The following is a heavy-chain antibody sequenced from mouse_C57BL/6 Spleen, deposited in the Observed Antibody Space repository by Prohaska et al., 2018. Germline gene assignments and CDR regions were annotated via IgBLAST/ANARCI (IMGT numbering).Heavy chain of an antibody. CDR2: INPNNGGT. D-gene: IGHD1-1*01. Sequence: HGKSLEWIGDINPNNGGTSYNQKFKGKATLTVDKSASTAYMELRSLTSEDSAVYYCARFTTVVATYYYAMDYLGQGTSVTVSS. V-gene: IGHV1-26*01. CDR3: ARFTTVVATYYYAMDY. J-gene: IGHJ4*01.